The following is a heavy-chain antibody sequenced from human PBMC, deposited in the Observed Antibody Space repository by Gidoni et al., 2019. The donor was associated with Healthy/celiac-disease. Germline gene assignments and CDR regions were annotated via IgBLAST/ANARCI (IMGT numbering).Heavy chain of an antibody. D-gene: IGHD5-18*01. CDR2: ISAYNGNT. CDR1: GYTFTSYG. J-gene: IGHJ4*02. CDR3: ARDEDTAMVDY. Sequence: QVQLVQSAAEGKKPGASVKVSCPASGYTFTSYGISWVRQAPGQGLEWMGWISAYNGNTNYAQKLQGRVTMTTDTSTSTAYMELRSLGSDDTVVYYCARDEDTAMVDYWGQGTLVTVSS. V-gene: IGHV1-18*04.